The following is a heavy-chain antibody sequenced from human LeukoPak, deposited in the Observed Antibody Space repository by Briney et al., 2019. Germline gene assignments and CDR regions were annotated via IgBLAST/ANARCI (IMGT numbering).Heavy chain of an antibody. V-gene: IGHV3-21*01. J-gene: IGHJ6*02. D-gene: IGHD4-11*01. CDR2: IFTSGAYM. CDR3: ATTSPQTDDYRSKGAMAV. CDR1: GFIFNSYS. Sequence: GGSLRLSCAASGFIFNSYSLNWVRQVPGRGLEWVSSIFTSGAYMFYVDSVKGRFTISRDDAKSSLYLQMNSLRVEDTAVYYCATTSPQTDDYRSKGAMAVWGQGTTVTVSS.